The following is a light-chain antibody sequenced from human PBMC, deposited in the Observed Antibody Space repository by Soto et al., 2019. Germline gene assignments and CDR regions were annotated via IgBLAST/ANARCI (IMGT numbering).Light chain of an antibody. Sequence: EIVMTQSPATLSVSPGERVTLSCRASQSISSNLAWYQQKPGQPPRLLFYSASARATGTPARFSGSGSGTDFTLTISSLQAEDVAVYYCQQYYSTPRTFGQGTKVDI. CDR3: QQYYSTPRT. V-gene: IGKV3-15*01. CDR1: QSISSN. J-gene: IGKJ1*01. CDR2: SAS.